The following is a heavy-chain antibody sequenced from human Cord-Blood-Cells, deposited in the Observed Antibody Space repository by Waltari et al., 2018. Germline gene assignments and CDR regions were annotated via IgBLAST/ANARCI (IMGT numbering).Heavy chain of an antibody. CDR3: ARADRGTGDAFDI. CDR1: GGPVSSSA. Sequence: QVQLVQSGAEVKKPGSSVKVSCQASGGPVSSSATGWGRPAPGQGLEWMGGIIPIFGTANYAQKFQGRVTITADESTSTAYMELSSLRSEDTAVYYCARADRGTGDAFDIWGQGTMVTVSS. J-gene: IGHJ3*02. V-gene: IGHV1-69*01. D-gene: IGHD7-27*01. CDR2: IIPIFGTA.